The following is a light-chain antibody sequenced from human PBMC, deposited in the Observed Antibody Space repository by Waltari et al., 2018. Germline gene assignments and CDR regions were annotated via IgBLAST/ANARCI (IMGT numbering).Light chain of an antibody. Sequence: IVLTQSPGTLSLSPGERATLSCRASQSVSSSYLAWYQQKPGQAPRLLIYGASRRATGIRGRFSGSGSGTDLTLTISRLEPEDFAVYYCQQYGSSPRFTFGPGTKVDIK. V-gene: IGKV3-20*01. CDR3: QQYGSSPRFT. CDR2: GAS. J-gene: IGKJ3*01. CDR1: QSVSSSY.